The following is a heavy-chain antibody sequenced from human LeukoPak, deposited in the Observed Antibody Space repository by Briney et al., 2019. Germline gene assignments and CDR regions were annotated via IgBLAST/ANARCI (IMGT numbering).Heavy chain of an antibody. D-gene: IGHD2-2*01. V-gene: IGHV4-31*03. J-gene: IGHJ4*02. CDR1: GGSISSGGYY. CDR2: IYYSGST. Sequence: SQTLSLTCTVSGGSISSGGYYWCWIRQHPGKGLEWIGYIYYSGSTYYNPSLKSRVTISVDTSKNQFSLKLSSVTAADTAVYYCARAIIVVVPAAEYYFDYWGQGTLVTVSS. CDR3: ARAIIVVVPAAEYYFDY.